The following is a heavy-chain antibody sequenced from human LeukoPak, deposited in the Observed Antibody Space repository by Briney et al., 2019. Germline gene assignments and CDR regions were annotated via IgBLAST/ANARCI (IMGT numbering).Heavy chain of an antibody. CDR3: GRLAHNAWYAIDF. V-gene: IGHV3-7*01. CDR2: ILPDGSQK. Sequence: GGSLRLSCVASDFTFSFYWMTWVRQAPGKGLEWLANILPDGSQKYYVDSVKGRFTISRDNPKDSLYLQINNLKAEDTAVYYCGRLAHNAWYAIDFWGQGALVTVSS. J-gene: IGHJ4*02. CDR1: DFTFSFYW. D-gene: IGHD6-13*01.